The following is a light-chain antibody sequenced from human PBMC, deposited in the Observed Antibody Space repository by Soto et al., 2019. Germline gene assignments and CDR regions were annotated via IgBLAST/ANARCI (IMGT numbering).Light chain of an antibody. CDR1: SSDVGGYNY. CDR3: SSYTISTTLV. CDR2: EVS. V-gene: IGLV2-14*01. J-gene: IGLJ2*01. Sequence: QSALTQPASVSGSPGQSITISCTGTSSDVGGYNYVSWYQQHPGKAPKLMIYEVSNRPSGVSNRFSGSKSGNTASLTISGLQAEDVADYYCSSYTISTTLVFGGGTQLTFL.